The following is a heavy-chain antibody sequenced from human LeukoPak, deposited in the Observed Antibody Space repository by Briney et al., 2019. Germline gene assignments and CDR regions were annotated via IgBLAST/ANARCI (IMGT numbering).Heavy chain of an antibody. CDR2: IYPGDSDT. D-gene: IGHD1-26*01. CDR3: ARHRIQGATNSHFDY. Sequence: GESLKISCKGSGYSFSNYWIVWVRQMPGKGLERMGIIYPGDSDTRYSPSFQGQVTISADKSINTAYLQWGGLKASDTAMYYCARHRIQGATNSHFDYWGQGTLVTVSS. CDR1: GYSFSNYW. V-gene: IGHV5-51*01. J-gene: IGHJ4*02.